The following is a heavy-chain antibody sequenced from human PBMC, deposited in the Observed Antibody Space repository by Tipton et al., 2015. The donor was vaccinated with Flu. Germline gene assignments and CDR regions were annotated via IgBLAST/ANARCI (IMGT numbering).Heavy chain of an antibody. J-gene: IGHJ6*02. CDR1: GGSISGYY. D-gene: IGHD6-13*01. Sequence: LRLSCTVSGGSISGYYWTWIRQPPGKGLEWIGYIYYSGSTNYNPSLKSRVTISVDTSKNQFSLKLSSVTAADTAVYYCARDSAAHYGMDVWGQGTTVTVSS. V-gene: IGHV4-59*08. CDR3: ARDSAAHYGMDV. CDR2: IYYSGST.